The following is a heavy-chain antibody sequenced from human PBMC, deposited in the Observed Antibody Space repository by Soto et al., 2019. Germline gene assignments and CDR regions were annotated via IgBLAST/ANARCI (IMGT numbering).Heavy chain of an antibody. D-gene: IGHD3-3*01. V-gene: IGHV4-59*11. CDR3: ARGDTDSIFGPRGGSFDP. J-gene: IGHJ5*02. Sequence: SETLSLTRSVSCASFRSPYWNWLRQSPGRGLEWIGYIYYIGIPNYSPSLKSRATIAVDTSKNQFSLKLTSVTAADTGVYFCARGDTDSIFGPRGGSFDPWGEGTLVT. CDR2: IYYIGIP. CDR1: CASFRSPY.